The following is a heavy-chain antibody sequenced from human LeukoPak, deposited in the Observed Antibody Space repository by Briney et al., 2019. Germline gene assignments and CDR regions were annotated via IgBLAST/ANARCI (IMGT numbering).Heavy chain of an antibody. D-gene: IGHD2-15*01. V-gene: IGHV3-23*01. Sequence: PGGSLRLSCAASGFTFSSYAMSWVRQAPGKGLEWVSAISGSGGSTYYADSVKGRFTISRDNSKNTLYLQMNSLRAEDTAVYYCAKGRDCGGGSCPLDYWGQGTLVTVSS. CDR3: AKGRDCGGGSCPLDY. J-gene: IGHJ4*02. CDR1: GFTFSSYA. CDR2: ISGSGGST.